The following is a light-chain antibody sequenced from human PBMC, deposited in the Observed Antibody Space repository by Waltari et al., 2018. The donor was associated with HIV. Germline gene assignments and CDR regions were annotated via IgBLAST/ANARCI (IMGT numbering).Light chain of an antibody. CDR2: EVS. V-gene: IGLV2-14*01. CDR3: SSYTSSSTPNWV. CDR1: SSDVGGYNY. J-gene: IGLJ3*02. Sequence: QSALTQPASVSGSPGQSIPISCTGTSSDVGGYNYVSWYQQHPGKAPKLMIYEVSNRPSGVSNRVSGSKSGNTASLTISGLQAEDEADYYCSSYTSSSTPNWVFGGGTKLTVL.